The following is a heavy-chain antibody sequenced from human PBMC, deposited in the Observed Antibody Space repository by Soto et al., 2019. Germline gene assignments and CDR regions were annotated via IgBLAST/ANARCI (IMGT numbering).Heavy chain of an antibody. CDR2: ISAYNGNT. J-gene: IGHJ4*02. D-gene: IGHD5-18*01. CDR1: GYTFTSYG. Sequence: QVKLVQSGAEVKKPGASVKVSCKASGYTFTSYGISWVRQAPGQGLEWMGWISAYNGNTNYAQKLQGRVTMTTDTSTSTAYMELRSLRTDDTAVYYCARDLVPYSYGEEDFDYWGQGTLVTVSS. CDR3: ARDLVPYSYGEEDFDY. V-gene: IGHV1-18*04.